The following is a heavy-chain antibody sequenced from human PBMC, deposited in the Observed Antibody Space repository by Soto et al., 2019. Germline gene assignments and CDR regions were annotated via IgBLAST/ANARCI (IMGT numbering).Heavy chain of an antibody. CDR1: GFTFSDYY. V-gene: IGHV3-11*06. CDR2: ISSSSIYT. CDR3: ARDLIKTLIAVAGTDYYYGMDV. Sequence: VVSLILSCAASGFTFSDYYMSWIRQAPGKGLEWVSYISSSSIYTNYADSVKGRFTISRDNAKNSLYLQMNSLRAEDTAVYYCARDLIKTLIAVAGTDYYYGMDVWGQGTTVTVSS. J-gene: IGHJ6*02. D-gene: IGHD6-19*01.